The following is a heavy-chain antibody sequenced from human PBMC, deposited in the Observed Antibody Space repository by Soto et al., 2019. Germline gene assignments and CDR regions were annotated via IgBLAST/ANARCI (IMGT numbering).Heavy chain of an antibody. V-gene: IGHV1-69*01. CDR3: ARDKGGSIAAAGTVGHPFDP. CDR1: GGTFSSYA. J-gene: IGHJ5*02. CDR2: IIPIFGTA. Sequence: QVQLVQSGAEVKKPGSSVKVSCKASGGTFSSYAISWVRQAPGQGLEWMGGIIPIFGTANYAQKFQGRVTITADESTSKAYMELSSLRSEDTAVYYCARDKGGSIAAAGTVGHPFDPWGQGTLVTVSS. D-gene: IGHD6-13*01.